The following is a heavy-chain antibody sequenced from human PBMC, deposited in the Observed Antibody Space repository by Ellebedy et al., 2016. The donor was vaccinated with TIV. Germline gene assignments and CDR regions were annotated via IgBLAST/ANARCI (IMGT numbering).Heavy chain of an antibody. V-gene: IGHV3-30*18. Sequence: GESLKISCVTSGFTFSDYGMHWVRQAPGKGLEWVANISNDGRSKKHGDSVRGRFTISRDNSKSTLYLQMDSLRDDDTAVYYCSKSERSAAWNWGQGTLVTVSS. CDR3: SKSERSAAWN. CDR2: ISNDGRSK. CDR1: GFTFSDYG. J-gene: IGHJ4*02.